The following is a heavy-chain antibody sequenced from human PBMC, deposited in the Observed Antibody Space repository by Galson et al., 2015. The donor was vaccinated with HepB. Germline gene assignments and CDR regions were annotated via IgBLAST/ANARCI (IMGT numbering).Heavy chain of an antibody. CDR3: ARAGRPGYFDY. CDR2: ITGSGTTI. J-gene: IGHJ4*02. V-gene: IGHV3-48*03. D-gene: IGHD1-1*01. CDR1: GFTFSSHE. Sequence: SLRLSCAASGFTFSSHEMTWVRQAPGKGLEWVSFITGSGTTIYYADSVKGRFTISRDNAKNSLYLQMNSLRAEDTALYYCARAGRPGYFDYWGQGTLVTVSS.